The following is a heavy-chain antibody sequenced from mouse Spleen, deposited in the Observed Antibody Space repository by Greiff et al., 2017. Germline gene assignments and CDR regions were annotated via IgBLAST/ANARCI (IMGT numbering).Heavy chain of an antibody. V-gene: IGHV1-59*01. Sequence: VQLQQPGAELVRPGTSVKLSCKASGYTFTSYWMHWVKQRPGQGLEWIGVIDPSDSYTNYNQKFKGKATLTVDTSSSTAYMQLSSLTSEDSAVYYCARSGLHYRYDRFAYWGQGTLVTVSA. D-gene: IGHD2-14*01. CDR3: ARSGLHYRYDRFAY. J-gene: IGHJ3*01. CDR1: GYTFTSYW. CDR2: IDPSDSYT.